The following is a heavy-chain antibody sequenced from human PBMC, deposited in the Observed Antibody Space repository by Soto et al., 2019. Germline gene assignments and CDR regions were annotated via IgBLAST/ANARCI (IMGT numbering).Heavy chain of an antibody. CDR1: GFTFSNAW. V-gene: IGHV3-15*01. J-gene: IGHJ3*02. CDR2: IKSKTDGGTT. Sequence: GSLRLSCAASGFTFSNAWMSWVRQAPGKGLEWVGRIKSKTDGGTTDYAAPVKGRFTISRDDSKNTLYLQMNSLKTEDTAVYYCTTASYDYIWGSYRPHGAFDIWGQGTMVTVSS. D-gene: IGHD3-16*02. CDR3: TTASYDYIWGSYRPHGAFDI.